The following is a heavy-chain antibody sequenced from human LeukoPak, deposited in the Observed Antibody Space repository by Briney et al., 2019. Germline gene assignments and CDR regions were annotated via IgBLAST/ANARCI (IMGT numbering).Heavy chain of an antibody. V-gene: IGHV1-18*01. CDR2: INTYNGNT. D-gene: IGHD6-19*01. Sequence: VASVKVSCKASGYXFTSHGFSWVRQAPGQGLEWMGWINTYNGNTNYAQKLQGRVTMTTDTPTSTAYMELRSLRSDDTAVYYCARDEQWLVPISRPFYGMDVWSQGTTVTVSS. CDR1: GYXFTSHG. CDR3: ARDEQWLVPISRPFYGMDV. J-gene: IGHJ6*02.